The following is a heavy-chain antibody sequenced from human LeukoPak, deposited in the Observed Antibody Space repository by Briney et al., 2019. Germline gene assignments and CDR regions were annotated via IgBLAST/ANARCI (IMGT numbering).Heavy chain of an antibody. CDR3: ARLAYGDYYFDH. CDR2: IYSSGST. J-gene: IGHJ4*02. D-gene: IGHD4-17*01. Sequence: PSETLSLTCTVSGDSISSYYWSWIRQPAGKGLEFIGRIYSSGSTNYNPSLKSRVTMSVDTSKNQFSLKLYSVTAADTAMFYCARLAYGDYYFDHWGQGTLVTVSS. V-gene: IGHV4-4*07. CDR1: GDSISSYY.